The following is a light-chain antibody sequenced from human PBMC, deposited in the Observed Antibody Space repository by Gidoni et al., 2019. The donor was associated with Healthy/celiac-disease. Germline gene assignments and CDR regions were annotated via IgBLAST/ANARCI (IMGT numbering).Light chain of an antibody. Sequence: DIQMTQSPSSLSASVGDRVTITCQASQSISSYLNWYQQKPWKAPKLLIYAASSLQSGVPSRFSGSGSGTDFTLTISSLQPEDFATYYCQQSYSTPRAFGQXTKVEIK. CDR1: QSISSY. J-gene: IGKJ1*01. CDR2: AAS. CDR3: QQSYSTPRA. V-gene: IGKV1-39*01.